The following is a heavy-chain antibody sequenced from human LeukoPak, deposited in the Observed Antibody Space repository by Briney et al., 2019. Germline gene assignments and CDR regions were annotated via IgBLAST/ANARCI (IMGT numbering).Heavy chain of an antibody. J-gene: IGHJ5*02. CDR2: IYYSGST. D-gene: IGHD6-13*01. CDR1: GGSISSSSYY. V-gene: IGHV4-39*07. CDR3: ARVFARSRIAASGWFDP. Sequence: SETLSLTCAVSGGSISSSSYYWGWIRQPPGKGLEWIGSIYYSGSTYYNPSLKSRVTISVDTSKNQFSLKLSSVTAADTAVYYCARVFARSRIAASGWFDPWGPGTLVTVSS.